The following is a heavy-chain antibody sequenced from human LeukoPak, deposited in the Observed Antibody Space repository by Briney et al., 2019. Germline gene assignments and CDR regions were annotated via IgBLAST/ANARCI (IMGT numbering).Heavy chain of an antibody. J-gene: IGHJ4*02. Sequence: PSETLSLTCTVSGGSISSYYWSWIRQPPGKGLEWIGYIYYSGSTNCNPSLKSRVTISVDTSKNQFSLKLSSVTAADTAVYYCARQGIVGASNHFDYWGQGTLVTVSS. CDR3: ARQGIVGASNHFDY. D-gene: IGHD1-26*01. CDR1: GGSISSYY. CDR2: IYYSGST. V-gene: IGHV4-59*08.